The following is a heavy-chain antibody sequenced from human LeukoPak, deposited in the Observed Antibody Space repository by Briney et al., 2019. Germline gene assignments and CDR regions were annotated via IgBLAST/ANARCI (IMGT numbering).Heavy chain of an antibody. J-gene: IGHJ6*04. D-gene: IGHD3-3*01. CDR1: GFTFTSYW. V-gene: IGHV3-7*01. CDR2: INQDGGGR. Sequence: GGSLRLSCAASGFTFTSYWMTWVRQAPGKGLEWVANINQDGGGRYYVDSVKGRFTISRDNAKNSVHLQMNSLRAEDTAVYYCATRFLDVWGKGTTVTVSS. CDR3: ATRFLDV.